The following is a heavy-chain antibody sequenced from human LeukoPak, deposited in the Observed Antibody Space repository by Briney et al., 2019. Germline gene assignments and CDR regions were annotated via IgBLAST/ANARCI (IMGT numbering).Heavy chain of an antibody. CDR1: GFTFSSYS. Sequence: PGGSLRLSCAAPGFTFSSYSMNWVRQAPGKELEWVSSISSSSSYIYYADSVKGRFTISRDNAKNSLYLQMNSLRAEDTAVYYCARDRAKSPPAHFHYDILTTGGMDVWGQGTTVTVSS. CDR2: ISSSSSYI. V-gene: IGHV3-21*01. D-gene: IGHD3-9*01. J-gene: IGHJ6*02. CDR3: ARDRAKSPPAHFHYDILTTGGMDV.